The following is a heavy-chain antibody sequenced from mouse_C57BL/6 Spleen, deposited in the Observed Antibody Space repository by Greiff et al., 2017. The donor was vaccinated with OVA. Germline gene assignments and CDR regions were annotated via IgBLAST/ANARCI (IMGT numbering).Heavy chain of an antibody. CDR3: ARRGDSSGYNAMDY. CDR2: IYPGDGDT. V-gene: IGHV1-82*01. D-gene: IGHD3-2*02. Sequence: VQRVESGPELVKPGASVKISCKASGYAFSSSWMNWVKQRPGQGLEWIGRIYPGDGDTNYYGKFKGKATLTADKSSSTAYMQLSSLTSEDSAVYFCARRGDSSGYNAMDYWGQGTSVTVSS. J-gene: IGHJ4*01. CDR1: GYAFSSSW.